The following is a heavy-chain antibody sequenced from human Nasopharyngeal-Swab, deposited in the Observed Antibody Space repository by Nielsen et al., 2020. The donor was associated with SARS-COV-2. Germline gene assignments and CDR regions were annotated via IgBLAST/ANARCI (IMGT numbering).Heavy chain of an antibody. CDR2: INDYEDRL. CDR1: GFTFSVYA. V-gene: IGHV3-64D*06. D-gene: IGHD5-12*01. Sequence: GESLKISCSASGFTFSVYAMHWVRQAPGKGLEYVSTINDYEDRLYYADSVKGRFTISRDNSKNTLYLQMSSLRAEDTAVYYCAKNRVVATVAYYYYMDVWGKGTTVTVSS. CDR3: AKNRVVATVAYYYYMDV. J-gene: IGHJ6*03.